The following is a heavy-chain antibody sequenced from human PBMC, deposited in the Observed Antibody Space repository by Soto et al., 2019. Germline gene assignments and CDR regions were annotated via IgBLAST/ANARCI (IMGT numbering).Heavy chain of an antibody. CDR2: INPSGGST. Sequence: QVQLVQSGAEVKKPGASVKVSCKASGYTFTSYYIHWVRQAPGQGLEWMGIINPSGGSTSYAQKFQGRVTMTSDTSASTVFIEVSSLRSEDTAVYYCARRHSSGDDVFDIWGQGTMVTVSS. CDR3: ARRHSSGDDVFDI. D-gene: IGHD6-19*01. V-gene: IGHV1-46*01. CDR1: GYTFTSYY. J-gene: IGHJ3*02.